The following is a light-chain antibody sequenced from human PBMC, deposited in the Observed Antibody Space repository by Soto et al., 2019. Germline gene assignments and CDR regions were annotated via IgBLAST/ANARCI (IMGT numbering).Light chain of an antibody. CDR3: NQYDNAPQT. Sequence: EIVLMQSPGTLSLSPGERATLSCRASQTLRRTYIAWYQQKPGQAPRVLIYGASKRATGIPDRFSGSGSGTDFSLTIRRLEPEEFAVYYCNQYDNAPQTYGQGTKLDI. CDR1: QTLRRTY. CDR2: GAS. V-gene: IGKV3-20*01. J-gene: IGKJ2*01.